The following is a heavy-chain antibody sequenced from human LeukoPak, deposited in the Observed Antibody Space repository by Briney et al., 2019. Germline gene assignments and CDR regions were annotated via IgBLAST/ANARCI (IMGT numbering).Heavy chain of an antibody. CDR1: RGTFSSYA. CDR2: IIPIFGTA. CDR3: AAEYSSSWHNWFDP. J-gene: IGHJ5*02. V-gene: IGHV1-69*13. Sequence: GASVKVSCKSSRGTFSSYALTWVRQAPGQGLKWMGGIIPIFGTANYAQKFQGRVTITADDSTSTADMELSSLRSEDTAVYYWAAEYSSSWHNWFDPWGQGTLVTVSS. D-gene: IGHD6-13*01.